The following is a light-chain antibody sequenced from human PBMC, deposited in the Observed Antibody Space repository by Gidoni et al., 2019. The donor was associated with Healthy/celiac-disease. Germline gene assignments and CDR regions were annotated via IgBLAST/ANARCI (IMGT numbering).Light chain of an antibody. CDR3: QQRSNWPPKYT. V-gene: IGKV3-11*01. Sequence: EIVLTQSPATLSLSPGERANLSCRASQRVSSYLAWYQQTPGQAPRLLIYDASNRATGIPARCSGSGSGTDFTLTISSLEPEDFAVDYCQQRSNWPPKYTFGQGTKLEIK. CDR2: DAS. J-gene: IGKJ2*01. CDR1: QRVSSY.